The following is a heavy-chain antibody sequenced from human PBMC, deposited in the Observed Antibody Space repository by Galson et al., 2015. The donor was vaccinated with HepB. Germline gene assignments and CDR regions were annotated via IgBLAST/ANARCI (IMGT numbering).Heavy chain of an antibody. CDR2: IDPSDSYT. V-gene: IGHV5-10-1*01. CDR1: GYSFTSYW. D-gene: IGHD3-9*01. J-gene: IGHJ4*02. Sequence: QSGAEVKKPGESLRISCKGSGYSFTSYWISWVRQMPGKGLEWMGRIDPSDSYTNYSPSFQGHVTISADKSISTAYLQWSSLKASDTAMYYCARGLAVRYFDWLSVDYWGQGTLVTVSS. CDR3: ARGLAVRYFDWLSVDY.